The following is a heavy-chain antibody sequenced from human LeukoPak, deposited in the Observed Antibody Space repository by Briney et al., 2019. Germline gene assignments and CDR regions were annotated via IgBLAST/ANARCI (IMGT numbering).Heavy chain of an antibody. CDR3: ARLDNLDYDSSGYPEYELFDY. D-gene: IGHD3-22*01. J-gene: IGHJ4*02. CDR1: GFTFSSYS. CDR2: ISSSSSYI. Sequence: GGSLRLSCAASGFTFSSYSMNWVRQAPGKGLEWVSSISSSSSYIYYADSVKGRFTISRDNAKNSLYLQMNSLRAEDTAVYYCARLDNLDYDSSGYPEYELFDYWGQGTLVTVSS. V-gene: IGHV3-21*01.